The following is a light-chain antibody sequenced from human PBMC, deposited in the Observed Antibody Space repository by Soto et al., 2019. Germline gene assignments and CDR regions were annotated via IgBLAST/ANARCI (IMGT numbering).Light chain of an antibody. J-gene: IGKJ1*01. CDR1: QSISIW. Sequence: DILLTQSPFFLSASVGDRVTITCRASQSISIWLAWYQQKPGKAPKLLIYKASTLKSGVPSRFSGSGSGSEFTLTIGSLQPDDFATYYCQHYNSYSEASGQGTKVDIK. CDR2: KAS. CDR3: QHYNSYSEA. V-gene: IGKV1-5*03.